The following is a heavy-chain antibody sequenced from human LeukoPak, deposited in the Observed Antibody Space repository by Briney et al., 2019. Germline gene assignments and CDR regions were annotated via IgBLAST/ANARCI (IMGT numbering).Heavy chain of an antibody. CDR2: ISSSSSCI. CDR3: ARGRYSSSWYFDY. V-gene: IGHV3-21*01. J-gene: IGHJ4*02. CDR1: GFTFSSYS. Sequence: GGSLRLSCAASGFTFSSYSMNRVRQAPGKGLEWVSSISSSSSCIYYADSVKGRFTISRDNAKNSLYLQVNSLRAEDTAVYYCARGRYSSSWYFDYWGQGTLVTVSS. D-gene: IGHD6-13*01.